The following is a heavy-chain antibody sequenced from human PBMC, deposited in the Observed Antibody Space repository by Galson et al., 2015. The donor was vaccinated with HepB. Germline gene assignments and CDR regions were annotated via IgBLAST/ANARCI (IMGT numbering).Heavy chain of an antibody. J-gene: IGHJ4*02. V-gene: IGHV1-69*13. CDR2: IIPIFGTA. CDR3: ARSALKGGYVDY. D-gene: IGHD2-15*01. CDR1: GGTFSSYA. Sequence: SVKVSCKASGGTFSSYAISWVRQAPGQGLEWMGGIIPIFGTANYAQKFQGRVTITADESTSTAYMELSSPRSEDTAVYYCARSALKGGYVDYWGQGTLVAVSS.